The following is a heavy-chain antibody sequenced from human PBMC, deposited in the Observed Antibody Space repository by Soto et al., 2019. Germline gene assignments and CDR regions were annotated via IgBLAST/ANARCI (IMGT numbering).Heavy chain of an antibody. D-gene: IGHD6-13*01. V-gene: IGHV7-4-1*01. Sequence: ASMKVSCKASGYTFTSYAMNWVRRAPGQGLEWMGWINTNTGNPTYAQGFTGRFVFSLDTSVSTAYLQICSLKAEDTAVYYCARDISSSSWRNWFDPWGQGTLVTVSS. CDR2: INTNTGNP. J-gene: IGHJ5*02. CDR3: ARDISSSSWRNWFDP. CDR1: GYTFTSYA.